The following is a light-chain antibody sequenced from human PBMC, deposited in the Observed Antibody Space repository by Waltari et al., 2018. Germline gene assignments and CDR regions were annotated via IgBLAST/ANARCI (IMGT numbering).Light chain of an antibody. J-gene: IGKJ2*02. CDR1: QSISNY. V-gene: IGKV1-39*01. CDR2: AAS. CDR3: QHSYSTPRGT. Sequence: DIQMTQSPSSLPAFIGDRVTITCRASQSISNYLNCYQQKPGKAPKLLIYAASSLQSGVPSRFSGSGSGTDFTLTISSLQPEDFATYYCQHSYSTPRGTFGQGTKLEIK.